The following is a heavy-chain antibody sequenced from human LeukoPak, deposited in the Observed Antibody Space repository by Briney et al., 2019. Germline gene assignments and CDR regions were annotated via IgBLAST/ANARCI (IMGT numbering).Heavy chain of an antibody. CDR2: IYYSGST. D-gene: IGHD3-3*01. V-gene: IGHV4-34*01. CDR1: GGSFSGYY. J-gene: IGHJ3*02. CDR3: ASPTIFGVASDAFDI. Sequence: SETLSLTCAVYGGSFSGYYWSWIRQPPGKGLEWIGYIYYSGSTYYNPSLKSRVTISVDTSKNQFSLKLSSVTAADTAVYYCASPTIFGVASDAFDIWGQGTMVTVSS.